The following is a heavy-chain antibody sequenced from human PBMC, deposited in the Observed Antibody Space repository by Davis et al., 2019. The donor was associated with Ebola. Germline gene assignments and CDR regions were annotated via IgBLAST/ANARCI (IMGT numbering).Heavy chain of an antibody. D-gene: IGHD6-19*01. V-gene: IGHV4-34*01. Sequence: PSETLSLTCAVYGGSFSGYYWSWIRQPPGKGLEWIGEINHSGSTNYNPSLKSRVTISVDTSKNQFSLKLSSVTAADTAVYYCARTQYSSGWYRDHDAFDIWGQGTMVTVSS. CDR3: ARTQYSSGWYRDHDAFDI. CDR2: INHSGST. J-gene: IGHJ3*02. CDR1: GGSFSGYY.